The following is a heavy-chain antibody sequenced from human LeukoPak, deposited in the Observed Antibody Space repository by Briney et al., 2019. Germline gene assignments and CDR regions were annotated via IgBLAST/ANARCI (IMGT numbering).Heavy chain of an antibody. V-gene: IGHV1-69*05. CDR3: ASWSGEAGDPFYY. D-gene: IGHD7-27*01. Sequence: SVKVSCKASGGTFSSYAISWVRQAPGQGLEWMGGIIPIFGTANYAHKFQGRVTITTDESTSTAYMELSSLRSEDTAVYYCASWSGEAGDPFYYWGQGTLVTVSS. CDR1: GGTFSSYA. J-gene: IGHJ4*02. CDR2: IIPIFGTA.